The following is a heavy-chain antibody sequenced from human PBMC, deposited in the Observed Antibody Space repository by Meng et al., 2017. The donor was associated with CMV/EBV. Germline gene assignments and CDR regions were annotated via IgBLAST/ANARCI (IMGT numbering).Heavy chain of an antibody. V-gene: IGHV1-2*02. CDR2: VNSNNDAT. CDR1: GFTFSDYY. J-gene: IGHJ4*02. Sequence: VQLGQFGAEMKKPGASFKVSCTTSGFTFSDYYIHWVRQAPGQGLEWMGWVNSNNDATNYARKFQGRVSMTRDTSISTAHMELSRLMSDDTAVYYCVRSSGWSLFDYWGQGTLVTVSS. D-gene: IGHD6-19*01. CDR3: VRSSGWSLFDY.